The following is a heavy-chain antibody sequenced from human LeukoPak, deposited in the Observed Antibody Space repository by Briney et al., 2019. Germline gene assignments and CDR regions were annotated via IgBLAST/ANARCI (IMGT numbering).Heavy chain of an antibody. CDR2: FDPEDGET. CDR1: GYTLTELS. V-gene: IGHV1-24*01. D-gene: IGHD2-15*01. J-gene: IGHJ6*02. Sequence: ASVTVSFTVSGYTLTELSMHWVRQAPGKGLEWMGGFDPEDGETIYAQKFQGRVTMTEDTSTDTAYMELSSLRSEDTAVYYCATAFYPRIGCSGGSCYSDYYYGMDVWGQGTTVTVSS. CDR3: ATAFYPRIGCSGGSCYSDYYYGMDV.